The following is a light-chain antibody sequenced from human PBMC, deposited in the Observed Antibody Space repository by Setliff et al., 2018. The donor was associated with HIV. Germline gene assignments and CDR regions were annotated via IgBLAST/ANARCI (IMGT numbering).Light chain of an antibody. Sequence: QPVLTQSSSASASLGPSVKLTCTLSSGHTSYIIAWHQQQSGEAPRYLMKLEGSGTYTKGSGVPDRFSGSSSGADRYLTISNLQSEDEADYYCETWDSNTRVFGGGTKVTVL. CDR2: LEGSGTY. CDR3: ETWDSNTRV. J-gene: IGLJ3*02. CDR1: SGHTSYI. V-gene: IGLV4-60*03.